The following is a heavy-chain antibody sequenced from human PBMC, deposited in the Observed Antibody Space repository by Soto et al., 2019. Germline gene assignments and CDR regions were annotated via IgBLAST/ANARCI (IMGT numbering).Heavy chain of an antibody. V-gene: IGHV4-34*01. CDR1: GGSFSGYY. Sequence: ASETLSLTCAVYGGSFSGYYWSWIRQPPGKGLEWIGEINHSGSTNYNPSIKSRVTISVDTSKNQFSLKLSSVTAADTAVYYCARGVVVVAATTFPYYYYYMDVWGKGTTVTVSS. D-gene: IGHD2-15*01. J-gene: IGHJ6*03. CDR3: ARGVVVVAATTFPYYYYYMDV. CDR2: INHSGST.